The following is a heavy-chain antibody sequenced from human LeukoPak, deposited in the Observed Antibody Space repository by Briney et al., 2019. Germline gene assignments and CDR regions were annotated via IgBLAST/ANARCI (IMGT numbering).Heavy chain of an antibody. CDR3: AKDRTRQAY. D-gene: IGHD3-3*01. CDR1: GFTFSNYW. V-gene: IGHV3-7*03. J-gene: IGHJ4*02. CDR2: IKEDGSDK. Sequence: PGGSPRLSCAASGFTFSNYWMSWVRQTPGKGLEWVANIKEDGSDKYYVDSLKGRFTISRDNAKNSLYLQMNSLRAEDTAVYYCAKDRTRQAYWAEGTLVTVSS.